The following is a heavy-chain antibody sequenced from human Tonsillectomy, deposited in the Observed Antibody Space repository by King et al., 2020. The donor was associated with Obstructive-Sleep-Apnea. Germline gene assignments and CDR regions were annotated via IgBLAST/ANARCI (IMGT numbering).Heavy chain of an antibody. D-gene: IGHD2-2*03. CDR1: GYSFSSNW. J-gene: IGHJ5*02. V-gene: IGHV5-51*01. Sequence: VQLVESGAEVKKPGESLKISCKASGYSFSSNWIGWVRQMPGKGLEWMAIIYPSDSDVRYSPSFQGQVTISADMSINTAYLQWSSLKASDTAIYYCARENLHWGTVWIFAPWGQGPLVPVSS. CDR2: IYPSDSDV. CDR3: ARENLHWGTVWIFAP.